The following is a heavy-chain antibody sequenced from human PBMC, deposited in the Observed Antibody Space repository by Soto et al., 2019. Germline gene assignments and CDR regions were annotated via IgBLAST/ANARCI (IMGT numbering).Heavy chain of an antibody. J-gene: IGHJ6*04. CDR1: GFTFSSYW. V-gene: IGHV3-7*01. Sequence: EVQLVESGGGLVQPGGSLRLSCAASGFTFSSYWMSWVRQAPGKGLEWVANIKQDGSEKYYVDSVKGRFTISRDNAKNSLYLQMNSLRAEDTAVYYCARDTVNDGYYCYYGMDVWGKGSTVTVSS. CDR2: IKQDGSEK. D-gene: IGHD4-4*01. CDR3: ARDTVNDGYYCYYGMDV.